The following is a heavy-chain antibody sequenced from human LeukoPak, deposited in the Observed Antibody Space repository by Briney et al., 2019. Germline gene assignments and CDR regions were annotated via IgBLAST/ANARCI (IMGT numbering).Heavy chain of an antibody. V-gene: IGHV1-24*01. J-gene: IGHJ3*02. CDR2: FDPEDGET. Sequence: ASVKVSCKVSGYTLTELSIHWVRQAPGKGLERMGGFDPEDGETIYAQKFQGRVTMTEDTSTDTAYMELSSLRSEDTAVYYCATDRSTWEVVDDFDIWGQGTMVTVSS. CDR1: GYTLTELS. CDR3: ATDRSTWEVVDDFDI. D-gene: IGHD2-2*01.